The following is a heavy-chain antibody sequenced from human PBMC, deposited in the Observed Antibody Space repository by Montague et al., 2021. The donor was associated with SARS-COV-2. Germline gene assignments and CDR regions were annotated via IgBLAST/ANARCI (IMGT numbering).Heavy chain of an antibody. D-gene: IGHD4-23*01. CDR3: ARGGGWKLQFDY. J-gene: IGHJ4*02. CDR1: GGSINNYY. CDR2: IYYTGST. V-gene: IGHV4-59*01. Sequence: SETLSLTCNVSGGSINNYYWSWIRQSPGRGLEWIGYIYYTGSTTHNPSLDSRVTISLDTYRDLVSLELRSLTAADTAVYYCARGGGWKLQFDYWGQGTLVAVSS.